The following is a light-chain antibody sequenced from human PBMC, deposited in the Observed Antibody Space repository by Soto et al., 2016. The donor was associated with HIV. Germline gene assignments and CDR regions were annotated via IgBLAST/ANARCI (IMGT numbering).Light chain of an antibody. CDR3: QQYNIYSRT. Sequence: DIQLTQSPSFLSASVGDRVTITCRASQGISSYLAWYQQKPGKAPKLLIFAASTLQRGVPSRFSGSGSGTEFTLTISSLQPDDFATYYCQQYNIYSRTFGQGTKVEIK. J-gene: IGKJ1*01. V-gene: IGKV1-9*01. CDR2: AAS. CDR1: QGISSY.